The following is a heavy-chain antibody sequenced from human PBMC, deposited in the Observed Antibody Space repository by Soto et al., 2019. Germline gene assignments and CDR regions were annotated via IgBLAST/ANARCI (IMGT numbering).Heavy chain of an antibody. Sequence: SETLSLTCTVYGGSIISYYRSWIRQPPGKGLECIGYIYYSGSTNYNPSLKSLVTISVDTSKNQFSLKLSSVTAADTAVYYCARASRTVVTDLEWFDPWGQGTLVTVSS. CDR1: GGSIISYY. D-gene: IGHD3-22*01. J-gene: IGHJ5*02. CDR3: ARASRTVVTDLEWFDP. CDR2: IYYSGST. V-gene: IGHV4-59*01.